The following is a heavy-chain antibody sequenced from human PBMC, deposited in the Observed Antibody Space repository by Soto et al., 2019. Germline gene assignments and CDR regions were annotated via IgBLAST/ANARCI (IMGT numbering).Heavy chain of an antibody. CDR3: AKAIPTNWGSPLDDAFDI. D-gene: IGHD7-27*01. J-gene: IGHJ3*02. Sequence: EVQLVESGGGLVQPGRSLRLSCAASGFTFDDYAMHWVRQAPGKGLEWVSGISWNSGSIGYADSVKGRFTISRDNAKNSLYLQMNSLRAEDTALYYCAKAIPTNWGSPLDDAFDIWGQGTMVTVSS. CDR1: GFTFDDYA. V-gene: IGHV3-9*01. CDR2: ISWNSGSI.